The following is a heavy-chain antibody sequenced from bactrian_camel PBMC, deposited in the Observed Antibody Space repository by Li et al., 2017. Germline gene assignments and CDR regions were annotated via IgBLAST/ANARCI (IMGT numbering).Heavy chain of an antibody. V-gene: IGHV3S1*01. Sequence: HVQLVESGGVLVQPGGSLRLSCAASGFNFSPFWMYWVRQAPGKGLEWISMVSGGSGTTTYADSVKGRFTISRDNAKNTVYLHMNSLESEDTALYYCAVSGVPVGEGTQVTVS. CDR2: VSGGSGTT. J-gene: IGHJ4*01. CDR1: GFNFSPFW. D-gene: IGHD5*01.